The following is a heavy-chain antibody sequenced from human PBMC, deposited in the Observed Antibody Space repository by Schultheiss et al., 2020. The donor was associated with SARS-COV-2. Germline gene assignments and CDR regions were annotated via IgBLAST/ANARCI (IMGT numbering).Heavy chain of an antibody. V-gene: IGHV1-2*02. CDR2: ISAYNGNT. CDR1: GYTFTGYY. CDR3: ATGPGSVYYFDY. D-gene: IGHD2-15*01. Sequence: ASVKVSCKASGYTFTGYYMHWVRQAPGQGLEWMGWISAYNGNTNYAQKLQGRVTMTRNTSISTAYMELSSLRSEDTAVYYCATGPGSVYYFDYWGQGTLVTVSS. J-gene: IGHJ4*02.